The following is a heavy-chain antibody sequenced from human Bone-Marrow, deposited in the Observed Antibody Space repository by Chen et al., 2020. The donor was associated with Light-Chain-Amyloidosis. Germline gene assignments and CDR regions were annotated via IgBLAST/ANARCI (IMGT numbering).Heavy chain of an antibody. CDR3: ARSGNLYYYDSSGYYSGFDY. D-gene: IGHD3-22*01. Sequence: QVQLVQSGAEVKKPGASVKVSCKASGYTFTGYYMYWVRQAPGQGLEWMGWINPNSGGTNYAQKFQGRVTMTRDTSISTAYMELSRLRSDDTAVYYCARSGNLYYYDSSGYYSGFDYWGQGTLVTVSS. J-gene: IGHJ4*02. CDR2: INPNSGGT. CDR1: GYTFTGYY. V-gene: IGHV1-2*02.